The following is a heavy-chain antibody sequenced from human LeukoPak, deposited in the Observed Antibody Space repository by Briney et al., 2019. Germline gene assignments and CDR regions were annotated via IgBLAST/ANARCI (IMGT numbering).Heavy chain of an antibody. Sequence: PGGSLRLSCTASGFTFSDYVMSWVRQAPGKGLEWVAVISYDGSNKYYAVSVKGRFTISRDNSKNTLYLQMNSLRAEDTAVYYCAKDDTYYYDSSGYLGYWGQGTLVTVSS. CDR1: GFTFSDYV. V-gene: IGHV3-30*18. CDR3: AKDDTYYYDSSGYLGY. D-gene: IGHD3-22*01. CDR2: ISYDGSNK. J-gene: IGHJ4*02.